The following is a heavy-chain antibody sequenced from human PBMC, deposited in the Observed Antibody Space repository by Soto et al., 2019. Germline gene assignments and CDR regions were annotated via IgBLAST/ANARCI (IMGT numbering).Heavy chain of an antibody. Sequence: PGGSLRLSCAASGFVFSSYWMHLLRQAPGKGLVWVSLICRNGTSTSYADSVNGRFSISRDNTKNTLFLQLNSLRAEGTAVYYCARDWRNRMDVWGQGTTVTVAS. CDR3: ARDWRNRMDV. D-gene: IGHD4-4*01. V-gene: IGHV3-74*01. CDR2: ICRNGTST. CDR1: GFVFSSYW. J-gene: IGHJ6*02.